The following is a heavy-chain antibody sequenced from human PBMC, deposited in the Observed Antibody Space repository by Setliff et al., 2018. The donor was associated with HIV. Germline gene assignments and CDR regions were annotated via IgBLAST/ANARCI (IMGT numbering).Heavy chain of an antibody. V-gene: IGHV4-34*12. CDR2: VFYSGTT. CDR1: GGPLSGYC. D-gene: IGHD1-26*01. CDR3: VALSVVQTQAMELAWFEP. J-gene: IGHJ5*02. Sequence: SETLSLTCGLYGGPLSGYCWTWIRQSPEKGLEWIGNVFYSGTTYYSPSLKSRVTISVDTAKNHFSLRLSSVTAADAAVYFCVALSVVQTQAMELAWFEPWGQGTPVTVSS.